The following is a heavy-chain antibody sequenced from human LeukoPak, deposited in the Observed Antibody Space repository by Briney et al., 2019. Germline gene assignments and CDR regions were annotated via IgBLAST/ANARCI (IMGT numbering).Heavy chain of an antibody. V-gene: IGHV3-66*02. D-gene: IGHD2-2*02. J-gene: IGHJ5*02. CDR1: GFTVSSNY. Sequence: GGSLGLSCAASGFTVSSNYMSWVRQAPGKGLEWVSVIYSGGSTYYADSVKGRFTISRDNSKNTLYLQMNSLRAEDTAVYYCASTSAIEGYWFDPWGQGTLVTVSS. CDR2: IYSGGST. CDR3: ASTSAIEGYWFDP.